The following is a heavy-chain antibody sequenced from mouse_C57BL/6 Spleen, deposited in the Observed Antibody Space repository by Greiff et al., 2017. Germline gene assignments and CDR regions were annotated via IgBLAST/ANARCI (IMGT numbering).Heavy chain of an antibody. D-gene: IGHD1-1*01. J-gene: IGHJ4*01. Sequence: VQLQESGPELVKPGASVKISCKASGYAFSSSWMNWVKQRPGQGLEWIGRIYPGDGDTNYNGKFKGKATLTADKSSSTAYMQLSSLTSEDSAVYFCARDGSRDAMDYWGQGTSVTVSS. V-gene: IGHV1-82*01. CDR2: IYPGDGDT. CDR1: GYAFSSSW. CDR3: ARDGSRDAMDY.